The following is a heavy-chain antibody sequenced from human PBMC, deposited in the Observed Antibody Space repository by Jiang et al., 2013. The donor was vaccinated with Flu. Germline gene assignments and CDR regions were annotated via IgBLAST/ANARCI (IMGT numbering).Heavy chain of an antibody. CDR2: INPDSGGT. Sequence: SGAEVKKPGASVKVSCKASGYTFDNYYMYWVRQAPGQGLEWMGWINPDSGGTKYAQKFQGRVTMTRDTSMTTAYMELSGLKSDDTAVYYCTRGVLRYLEWSSGVSFDNVGPGTLVTVSS. CDR3: TRGVLRYLEWSSGVSFDN. D-gene: IGHD3-3*01. V-gene: IGHV1-2*02. J-gene: IGHJ4*03. CDR1: GYTFDNYY.